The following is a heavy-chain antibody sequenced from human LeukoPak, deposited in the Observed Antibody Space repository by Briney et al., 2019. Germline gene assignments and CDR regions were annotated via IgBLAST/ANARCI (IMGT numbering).Heavy chain of an antibody. Sequence: PGGSLRLSCAASGFTFSSYSMNWVRQAPGKGLEWVSSIGSSSTYIYYADSVKGRFTISRDNGKNSLYLQMNGLRAEDTAVYYCARESAEGHSYGYVGYYWGQGTLVTVSS. CDR3: ARESAEGHSYGYVGYY. CDR1: GFTFSSYS. V-gene: IGHV3-21*01. D-gene: IGHD5-18*01. J-gene: IGHJ4*02. CDR2: IGSSSTYI.